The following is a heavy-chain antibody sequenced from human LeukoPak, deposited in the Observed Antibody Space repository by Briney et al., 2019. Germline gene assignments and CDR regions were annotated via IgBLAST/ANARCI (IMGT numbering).Heavy chain of an antibody. CDR3: ARGYCSSTSCYGALDAFDI. CDR1: GYTFTGYY. V-gene: IGHV1-2*02. J-gene: IGHJ3*02. CDR2: INPNSGGT. D-gene: IGHD2-2*01. Sequence: ASVKVSCKASGYTFTGYYMHWVRQAPGQGLEWMGWINPNSGGTNYAQKFQGRVTMTRDTSISTAYMELSRLRSDDTAVYYCARGYCSSTSCYGALDAFDIWGQGTMVTVSS.